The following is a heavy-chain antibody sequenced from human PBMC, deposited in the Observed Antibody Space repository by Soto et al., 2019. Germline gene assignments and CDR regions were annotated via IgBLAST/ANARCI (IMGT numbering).Heavy chain of an antibody. CDR1: GFAFSNYE. CDR3: ARESFSASPNFFDY. V-gene: IGHV3-48*03. Sequence: EVQLVESGGGLVQPGGSLRLSCAASGFAFSNYEMNWVRQAPGQGLEWVSYISLSGSTIYYADSVKGRFTISRDDAKNSLYLKMNSLRADDTAVYYCARESFSASPNFFDYWGQGTLVTVSS. D-gene: IGHD3-3*02. J-gene: IGHJ4*02. CDR2: ISLSGSTI.